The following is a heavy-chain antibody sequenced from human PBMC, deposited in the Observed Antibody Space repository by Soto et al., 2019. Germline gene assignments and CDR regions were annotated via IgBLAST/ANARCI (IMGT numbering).Heavy chain of an antibody. Sequence: ASVKVSCKASGGTFSSYAISWVRQAPGQGLEWMGGIIPIFGTANYAQKFQGRVTITADESTSTAYMELSSLRSEDTAVYYCARVGQTDETRGFDYWGQGTLVTVSS. D-gene: IGHD3-10*01. CDR1: GGTFSSYA. CDR2: IIPIFGTA. V-gene: IGHV1-69*13. J-gene: IGHJ4*02. CDR3: ARVGQTDETRGFDY.